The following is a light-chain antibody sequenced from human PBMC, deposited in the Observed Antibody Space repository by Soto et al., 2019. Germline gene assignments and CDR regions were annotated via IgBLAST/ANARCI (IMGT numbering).Light chain of an antibody. CDR1: SSNIGNNY. Sequence: QSVLTQPPSVSAAPGQKVTISCSGSSSNIGNNYVSWYQQLPRTAPKLLIYDSNKRPSGIPDRFSGSKSGTSATLGITGLQTGDEADYYCGAWDSSLSGVVFGGGTKLTAL. J-gene: IGLJ2*01. CDR3: GAWDSSLSGVV. CDR2: DSN. V-gene: IGLV1-51*01.